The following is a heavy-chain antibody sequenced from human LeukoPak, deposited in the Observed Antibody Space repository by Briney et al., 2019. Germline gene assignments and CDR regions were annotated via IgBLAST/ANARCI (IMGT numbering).Heavy chain of an antibody. J-gene: IGHJ4*02. Sequence: SETLSLTCAVYVGSFSGYYWSCSREPPGKGLEWVGEINHSGSTDYNTPIKSRVTISIARSKNQFSLKLSAVTAAAKAVYYWAGTTARGPVEYYFDYRGQGTLVTVSS. CDR1: VGSFSGYY. V-gene: IGHV4-34*01. CDR3: AGTTARGPVEYYFDY. D-gene: IGHD1-1*01. CDR2: INHSGST.